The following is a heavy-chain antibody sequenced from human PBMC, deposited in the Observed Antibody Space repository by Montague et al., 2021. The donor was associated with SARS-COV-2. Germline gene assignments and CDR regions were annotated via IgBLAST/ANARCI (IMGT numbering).Heavy chain of an antibody. V-gene: IGHV2-70*11. CDR3: ARGPSDTYYYNGMDV. Sequence: PALVKPTQTLTLTCTFSGFSLSASGMCMTWIRQPPGKALEWLARIDWDGDKYYSTSLKSRLTISKDTSKNLVVLTMTNMDPVDTATYYCARGPSDTYYYNGMDVWGQGTTVTVSS. CDR2: IDWDGDK. CDR1: GFSLSASGMC. J-gene: IGHJ6*02.